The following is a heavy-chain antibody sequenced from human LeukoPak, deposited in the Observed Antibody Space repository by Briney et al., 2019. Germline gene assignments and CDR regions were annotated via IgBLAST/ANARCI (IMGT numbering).Heavy chain of an antibody. J-gene: IGHJ3*02. D-gene: IGHD3-22*01. CDR2: ISFDGINK. CDR1: GFTFSSYS. Sequence: PGGSLRLSCAASGFTFSSYSMNWVRQAPGKGLEWVAVISFDGINKYYADSVKGRFTISRDNSKNTLYLQMNSLIAEDTAVYYCARDRWYYYDSSDYYHDAFDIWGQGTMVTVSS. CDR3: ARDRWYYYDSSDYYHDAFDI. V-gene: IGHV3-30*03.